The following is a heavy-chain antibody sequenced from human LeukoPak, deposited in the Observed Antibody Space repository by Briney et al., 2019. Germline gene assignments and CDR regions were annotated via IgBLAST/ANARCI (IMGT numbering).Heavy chain of an antibody. CDR2: ISGSGGST. D-gene: IGHD2-15*01. Sequence: ETLSLTCAVYGASFSGYYWSWIRQPPGKGLEWVSAISGSGGSTYYADSVKGRFTISRDNSKNTLYLQMNRLRAEDTAVYYFAKDQGCPLGFDYWGQGTLVTVSS. CDR1: GASFSGYY. J-gene: IGHJ4*02. V-gene: IGHV3-23*01. CDR3: AKDQGCPLGFDY.